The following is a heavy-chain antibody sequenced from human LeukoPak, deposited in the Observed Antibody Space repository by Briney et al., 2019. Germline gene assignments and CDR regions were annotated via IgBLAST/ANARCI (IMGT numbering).Heavy chain of an antibody. CDR1: GGSISDYY. V-gene: IGHV4-34*01. CDR3: ARVNYYDSSGYYSTDY. CDR2: INHSGST. D-gene: IGHD3-22*01. Sequence: SETLSLTCTVSGGSISDYYWSWIRQPPGKGLEWIGEINHSGSTNYNPSLKSRVTISVDTSKNQFSLKLSSVTAADTAVYYCARVNYYDSSGYYSTDYWGQGTLVTVSS. J-gene: IGHJ4*02.